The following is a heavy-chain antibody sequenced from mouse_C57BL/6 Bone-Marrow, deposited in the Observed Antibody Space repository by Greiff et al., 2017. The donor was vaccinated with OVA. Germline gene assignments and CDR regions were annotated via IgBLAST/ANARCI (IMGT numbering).Heavy chain of an antibody. D-gene: IGHD2-1*01. J-gene: IGHJ3*01. CDR2: IRLKSDNYAT. V-gene: IGHV6-3*01. CDR3: TGLYGTAGFAY. CDR1: GFTFSNYW. Sequence: EVQLVESGGGLVQPGGSMKLSCVASGFTFSNYWMNWVRQSPEKGLEWVAQIRLKSDNYATHYAESVKGRFTISRDDSKSSVYLQMNDVRAEDTGIECCTGLYGTAGFAYWGQGTLVTVSA.